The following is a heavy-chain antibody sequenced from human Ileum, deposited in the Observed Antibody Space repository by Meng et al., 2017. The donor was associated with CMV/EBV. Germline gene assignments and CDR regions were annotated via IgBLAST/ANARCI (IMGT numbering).Heavy chain of an antibody. CDR2: IYYSGST. D-gene: IGHD3-10*01. V-gene: IGHV4-59*01. Sequence: SETLSLTCTVSGGSISSYYWSWIRQPPGKGLEWIGYIYYSGSTNYNPSLKSRVTISVDTSKNQFSLKLSSVTAADTAVYYYARGYYYGSGCKPHGYYYYGMDVWGQGTTVTVSS. J-gene: IGHJ6*02. CDR1: GGSISSYY. CDR3: ARGYYYGSGCKPHGYYYYGMDV.